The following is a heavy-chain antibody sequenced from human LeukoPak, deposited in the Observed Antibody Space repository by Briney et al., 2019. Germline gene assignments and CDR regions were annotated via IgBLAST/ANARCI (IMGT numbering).Heavy chain of an antibody. J-gene: IGHJ4*02. CDR3: ARDLPPYYFDY. Sequence: SVKVSCKASGGIFSSYAISWVRQAPGQGLEWMGRIIPILGIANYAQKFQGRVTITADKSTSTAYMDLSSLRSEDTAVYYCARDLPPYYFDYWGQGTLVTVSS. V-gene: IGHV1-69*04. CDR2: IIPILGIA. CDR1: GGIFSSYA.